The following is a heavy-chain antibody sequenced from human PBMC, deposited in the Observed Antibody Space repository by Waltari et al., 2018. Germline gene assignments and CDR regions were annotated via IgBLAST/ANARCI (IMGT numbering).Heavy chain of an antibody. D-gene: IGHD3-22*01. CDR3: ARSYSFYDSSGDDAFDI. J-gene: IGHJ3*02. V-gene: IGHV1-8*01. CDR2: MNPNSGNT. CDR1: GYTFTSYD. Sequence: QVQLVQSGAEVKKPGASVKVSCKASGYTFTSYDINWVRQATGQGLEWMGWMNPNSGNTGYAQKFQGRVTMTRNTSISTAYMELSSLRSEDTAVYYCARSYSFYDSSGDDAFDIWGQGTMVTVSS.